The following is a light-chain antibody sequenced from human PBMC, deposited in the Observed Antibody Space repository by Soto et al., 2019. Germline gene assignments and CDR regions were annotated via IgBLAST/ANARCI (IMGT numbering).Light chain of an antibody. V-gene: IGKV1-16*02. Sequence: DIQMTRSPSSLSASVGDRVTITCRASQDISNYLAWFQQKPGKAPKSLIYGASSLQSGVPSKFSGSGSGTDFTLTINSLQPEDVATYYCQQYNTYPLTFGGGTKVEIK. CDR1: QDISNY. CDR3: QQYNTYPLT. CDR2: GAS. J-gene: IGKJ4*01.